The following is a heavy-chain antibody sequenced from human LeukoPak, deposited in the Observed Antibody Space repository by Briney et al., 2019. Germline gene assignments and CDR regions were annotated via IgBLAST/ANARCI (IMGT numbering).Heavy chain of an antibody. CDR2: INHNSGGT. J-gene: IGHJ4*02. V-gene: IGHV1-2*02. Sequence: GASVKVSCKASGYTFTADYVHWVRQAPGQGLEWMGWINHNSGGTNYAQKFKGRVTMTRDTSISTTYMELSSLRSDDTAVYYSAGGGPKPIMGADDSWGLGTLVTVSS. D-gene: IGHD1-26*01. CDR1: GYTFTADY. CDR3: AGGGPKPIMGADDS.